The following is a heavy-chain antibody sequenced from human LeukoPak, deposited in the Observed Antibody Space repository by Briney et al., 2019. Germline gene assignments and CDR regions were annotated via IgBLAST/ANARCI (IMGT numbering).Heavy chain of an antibody. CDR3: AKEGKYDILTGYNFEFFDY. J-gene: IGHJ4*02. D-gene: IGHD3-9*01. CDR2: IRYDGSNK. Sequence: PGGSLRLSCAASGFTFSSYGMHWVRQAPGKGLEWVAFIRYDGSNKYYADSVKGRFTISRDNSKNTLYLQMNSLRAEDTAVYYCAKEGKYDILTGYNFEFFDYWGQGTLVTVSS. CDR1: GFTFSSYG. V-gene: IGHV3-30*02.